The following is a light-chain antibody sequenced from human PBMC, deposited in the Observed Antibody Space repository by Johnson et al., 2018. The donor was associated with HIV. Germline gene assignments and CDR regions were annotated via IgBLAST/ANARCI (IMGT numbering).Light chain of an antibody. CDR1: SSNIGNNY. CDR2: DNN. J-gene: IGLJ1*01. V-gene: IGLV1-51*01. CDR3: AVWDDSRNYV. Sequence: QSVLTQPPSVSAAPGQKVTISCSGSSSNIGNNYVSWYQQLPGTAPKLLIYDNNKRPSGIPDRFSGSKSGTSASLAISGLQSEDEADYYCAVWDDSRNYVFGTGTKVTVL.